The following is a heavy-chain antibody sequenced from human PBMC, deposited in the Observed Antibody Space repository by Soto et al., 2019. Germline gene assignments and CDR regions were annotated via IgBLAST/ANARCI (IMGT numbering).Heavy chain of an antibody. J-gene: IGHJ6*02. CDR1: GYTFTGYY. CDR2: INPNSGGT. CDR3: ARGHLPGHSSSWYFRSRNYYYYYGMDV. V-gene: IGHV1-2*04. Sequence: ASVKVSCKASGYTFTGYYMHWVRQAPGQGLEWMGWINPNSGGTNYAQKFQGWVTMTRDTSISTAYMELSRLRSDDTAVYYCARGHLPGHSSSWYFRSRNYYYYYGMDVWGQGTTVTVSS. D-gene: IGHD6-13*01.